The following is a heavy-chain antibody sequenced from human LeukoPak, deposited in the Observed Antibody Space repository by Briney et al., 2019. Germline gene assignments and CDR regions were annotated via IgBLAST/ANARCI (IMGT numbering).Heavy chain of an antibody. V-gene: IGHV4-31*03. D-gene: IGHD3-22*01. Sequence: SETLSLTCTVSGGPISSGGYYWSWIRQHPGKGLEWIGYIYYSGSTYYNPSLKSRVTISVDTSKNQFSLKLSSVTAADTAVYYCARDRYYYDSSGPWGQGTMVTVSS. CDR2: IYYSGST. CDR1: GGPISSGGYY. CDR3: ARDRYYYDSSGP. J-gene: IGHJ3*01.